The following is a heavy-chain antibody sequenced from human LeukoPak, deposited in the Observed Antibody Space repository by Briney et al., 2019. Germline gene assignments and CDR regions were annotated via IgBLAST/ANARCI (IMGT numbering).Heavy chain of an antibody. CDR1: GYSITTGYY. Sequence: SETLSLTCTVSGYSITTGYYWAWIRQPPGRGLEWIGSIYHSGSTYYNPSLKSRVTISVDTSKNQFSLKLSSVTAADTAVYYCARDLKERYCSGGSCYRGWDYWGQGTLVTVSS. CDR2: IYHSGST. D-gene: IGHD2-15*01. V-gene: IGHV4-38-2*02. J-gene: IGHJ4*02. CDR3: ARDLKERYCSGGSCYRGWDY.